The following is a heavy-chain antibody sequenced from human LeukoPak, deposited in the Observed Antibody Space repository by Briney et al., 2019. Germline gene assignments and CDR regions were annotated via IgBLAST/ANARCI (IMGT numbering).Heavy chain of an antibody. CDR3: ARVDNSRGGDYYYGMDV. J-gene: IGHJ6*04. CDR2: ISYDGSNK. V-gene: IGHV3-30*04. CDR1: GFTFSSYA. Sequence: GRSLRLSCAASGFTFSSYAMHWVRQAPGKGLEWVAVISYDGSNKYYADSVKARFTISRDNSKNTLYLQMNSLRAEDTAVYYCARVDNSRGGDYYYGMDVWGKGTTVTVSS. D-gene: IGHD6-13*01.